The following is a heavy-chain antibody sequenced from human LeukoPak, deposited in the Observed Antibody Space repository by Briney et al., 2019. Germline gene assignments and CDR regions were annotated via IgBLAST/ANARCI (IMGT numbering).Heavy chain of an antibody. V-gene: IGHV3-23*01. D-gene: IGHD2-21*01. CDR1: GFPFSESA. CDR2: IGGDFRT. Sequence: GGSPRLSCAVSGFPFSESAMTWVRQAPGKGLECVSGIGGDFRTHYADSVKGRLTISKDTSKNMLFLQMNNLRAEDTAVYYCAKDIFRWSFHSWGQGTLVTVSS. CDR3: AKDIFRWSFHS. J-gene: IGHJ4*02.